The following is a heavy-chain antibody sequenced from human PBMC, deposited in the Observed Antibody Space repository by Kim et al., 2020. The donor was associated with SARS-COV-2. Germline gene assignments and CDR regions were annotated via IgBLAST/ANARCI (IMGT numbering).Heavy chain of an antibody. J-gene: IGHJ2*01. Sequence: SETLSLTCIVSGYSISSGSYWGWIRQPPEKGLEWIGSIYHSGSTYYNPSLKSRVTISLDTSKNQFSLKLSSVTAAETAVFYCARGLIGFRYFDLWGRGTLVTVSS. CDR3: ARGLIGFRYFDL. D-gene: IGHD3-9*01. CDR1: GYSISSGSY. V-gene: IGHV4-38-2*02. CDR2: IYHSGST.